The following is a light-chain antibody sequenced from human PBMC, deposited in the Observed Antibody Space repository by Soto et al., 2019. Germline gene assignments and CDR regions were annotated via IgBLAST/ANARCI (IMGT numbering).Light chain of an antibody. J-gene: IGKJ5*01. V-gene: IGKV3-15*01. CDR3: QQSYSTPPIT. CDR2: AAS. Sequence: EIVMTQSPATLSVSPGERATLSCRASQSISRNLAWYQQKPGQAPRLLIYAASTRATGLPARFSGSGSGTDFTLTISSLQSEDFAIYYCQQSYSTPPITFGQGTRLEIK. CDR1: QSISRN.